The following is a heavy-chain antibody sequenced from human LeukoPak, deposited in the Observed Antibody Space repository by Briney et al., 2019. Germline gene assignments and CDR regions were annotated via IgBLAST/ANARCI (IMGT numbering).Heavy chain of an antibody. D-gene: IGHD6-19*01. CDR3: ARDRTYSSGWFYYYYGMDV. CDR2: IWYDGSNK. CDR1: GFTFSSYP. J-gene: IGHJ6*02. Sequence: GGSLRLSCAASGFTFSSYPMHWVRQAPGKGLEWVAVIWYDGSNKYYADSVKGRFTISRDNSKNTLYLQMNSLRAEDTAVYYCARDRTYSSGWFYYYYGMDVWGQGTTVTVSS. V-gene: IGHV3-33*08.